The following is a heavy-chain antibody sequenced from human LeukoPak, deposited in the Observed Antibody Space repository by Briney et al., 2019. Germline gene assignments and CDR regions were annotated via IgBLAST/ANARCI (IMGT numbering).Heavy chain of an antibody. V-gene: IGHV4-31*03. J-gene: IGHJ3*01. CDR3: ARAVGATSAFDV. CDR1: GGSISSGGYY. D-gene: IGHD1-26*01. CDR2: IYYSGST. Sequence: PSETLSLTCTVSGGSISSGGYYWSWTRQHPGKGLEWIGYIYYSGSTYYNPSLKSRVTISVDTSTNQFSLQLSSVAAADTAVYYCARAVGATSAFDVWGQGTMVTVSS.